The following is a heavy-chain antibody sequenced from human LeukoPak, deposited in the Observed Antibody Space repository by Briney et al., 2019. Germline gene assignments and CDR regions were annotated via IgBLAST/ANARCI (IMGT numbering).Heavy chain of an antibody. Sequence: SETLSLTCTVSGGSITSSSYFWAWIRQPPGKGLEWIASVYYSGSTFYSPPLKSRVTMSVDTSKNQFSLKLSSVTAADTAVYYCAREEGIAAAGTYYYYMDVWGKGTTVTVSS. CDR2: VYYSGST. V-gene: IGHV4-39*07. CDR3: AREEGIAAAGTYYYYMDV. CDR1: GGSITSSSYF. J-gene: IGHJ6*03. D-gene: IGHD6-13*01.